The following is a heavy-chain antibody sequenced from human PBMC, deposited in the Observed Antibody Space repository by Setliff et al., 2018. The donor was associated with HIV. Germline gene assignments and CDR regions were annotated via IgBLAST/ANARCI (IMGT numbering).Heavy chain of an antibody. Sequence: PETLSLTCTVSGGSISSDWWGWVRQPPGKGLEWIGEIYHSGSTNYNPSLKSRVTISVDTSKNQFSLNLSSVTAADTAVYYCARSLGTIWGYDYWGQGTLVTVSS. V-gene: IGHV4-4*03. CDR3: ARSLGTIWGYDY. D-gene: IGHD3-9*01. J-gene: IGHJ4*02. CDR2: IYHSGST. CDR1: GGSISSDW.